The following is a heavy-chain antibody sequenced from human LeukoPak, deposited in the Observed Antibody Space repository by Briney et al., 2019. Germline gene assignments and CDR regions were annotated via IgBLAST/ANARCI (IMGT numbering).Heavy chain of an antibody. CDR1: GDSISSGTYS. CDR3: SRENGAFSPFGY. CDR2: ISHSGST. D-gene: IGHD2-8*01. Sequence: SETLSLTCAVSGDSISSGTYSWTWIRQPPGKGLEWIGFISHSGSTYYNPSLKSRVTMSVDRSENQFSLKLSSVTAADTAVYYCSRENGAFSPFGYWGQGILVTVLS. J-gene: IGHJ4*02. V-gene: IGHV4-30-2*01.